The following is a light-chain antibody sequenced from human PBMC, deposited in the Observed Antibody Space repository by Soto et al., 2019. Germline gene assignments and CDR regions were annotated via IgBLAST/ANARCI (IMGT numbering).Light chain of an antibody. Sequence: QSALTQPASVSGSPGQSITISCTGTSSDGGGYNYVSWYQQHPGKAPKLMIYDVSNRPSGVSNRFSGSKSGNTASLTISGLQAEVEADYYCSSYTSSSTPFYVFGTGTKLTVL. CDR1: SSDGGGYNY. CDR2: DVS. CDR3: SSYTSSSTPFYV. J-gene: IGLJ1*01. V-gene: IGLV2-14*01.